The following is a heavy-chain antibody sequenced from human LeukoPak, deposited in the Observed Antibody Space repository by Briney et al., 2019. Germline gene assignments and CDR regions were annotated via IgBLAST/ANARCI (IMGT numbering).Heavy chain of an antibody. CDR3: VQDPLWRIVTFGVVPDN. J-gene: IGHJ4*02. V-gene: IGHV3-23*01. Sequence: GGSLRLSCAVSGFTFSDYSMSWVRHAPGKGLEWVSAISGSGGSADYADAVKGRFTDSRDNFKDTLYLQMNSLTVDDTAIYYCVQDPLWRIVTFGVVPDNWGQGTLVTVSS. CDR2: ISGSGGSA. D-gene: IGHD3/OR15-3a*01. CDR1: GFTFSDYS.